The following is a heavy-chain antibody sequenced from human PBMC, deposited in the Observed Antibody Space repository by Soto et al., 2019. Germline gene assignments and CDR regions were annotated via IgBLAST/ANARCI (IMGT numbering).Heavy chain of an antibody. CDR1: GYTFSGYA. J-gene: IGHJ4*02. CDR2: INAGTDNT. D-gene: IGHD3-22*01. CDR3: ARISDSSGYYPFDC. Sequence: ASVKVSCKASGYTFSGYAIHWVRQAPGQRLEWMGWINAGTDNTQYSQKFQGRVTITRDTSASTAYMELSSLRSEDTAVYYRARISDSSGYYPFDCWGQGTLVNVSS. V-gene: IGHV1-3*01.